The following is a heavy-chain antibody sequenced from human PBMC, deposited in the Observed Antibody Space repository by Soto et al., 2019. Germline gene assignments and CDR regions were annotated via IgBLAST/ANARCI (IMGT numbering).Heavy chain of an antibody. J-gene: IGHJ4*02. V-gene: IGHV3-23*01. CDR3: AKDRKGSYCSGGTCYSFDY. D-gene: IGHD2-15*01. CDR1: GFTLGTYV. CDR2: ISGSGGST. Sequence: EVQLLESVGGLVQPGGSLRLSCAASGFTLGTYVMTWVRQAPGKGLEWVSAISGSGGSTNYADPVKGRFTISRDNTKNTLYLQMNSLRVEDTAVYYCAKDRKGSYCSGGTCYSFDYWGQGTLVTVPS.